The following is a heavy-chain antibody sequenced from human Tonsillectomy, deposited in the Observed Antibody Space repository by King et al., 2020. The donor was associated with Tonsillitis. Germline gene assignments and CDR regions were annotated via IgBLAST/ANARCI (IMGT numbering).Heavy chain of an antibody. J-gene: IGHJ5*02. D-gene: IGHD3-10*01. Sequence: VQLVESGGGLVQPGGSLRLSCAASGFTFSSYAMSWVRQAPGKGLEWVSGISGSGGSTYYADSWKGRFTITRDNSKNTLYLQMNSLRAEDTAVYYCAKYGSGRNWFDPWGQGTLVTVSS. CDR2: ISGSGGST. V-gene: IGHV3-23*04. CDR3: AKYGSGRNWFDP. CDR1: GFTFSSYA.